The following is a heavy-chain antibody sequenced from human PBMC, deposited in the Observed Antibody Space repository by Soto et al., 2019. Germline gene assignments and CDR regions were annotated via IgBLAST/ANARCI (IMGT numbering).Heavy chain of an antibody. D-gene: IGHD3-22*01. J-gene: IGHJ4*02. CDR1: GFTFSSYA. V-gene: IGHV3-23*01. Sequence: GGSLRLSCAASGFTFSSYAMNWVRQAPGKGLEWVSAISGSGGSTYYADSVKGRFTISRDNSKNTLYLQMNSLRAEDTAVYYCANPDRSGYYLHNWSYFYYSGQGPLVTVYS. CDR3: ANPDRSGYYLHNWSYFYY. CDR2: ISGSGGST.